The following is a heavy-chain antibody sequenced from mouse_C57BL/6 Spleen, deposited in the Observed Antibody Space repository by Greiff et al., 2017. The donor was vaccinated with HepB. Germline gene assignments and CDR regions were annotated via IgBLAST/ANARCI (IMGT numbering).Heavy chain of an antibody. V-gene: IGHV5-15*01. D-gene: IGHD2-5*01. Sequence: EVHLVESGGGLVQPGGSLKLSCAASGFTFSDYGMAWVRQAPRKGPEWVAFISNLAYSIYYADTVTGRFTISRENAKNTLYLEMSSLRSEDTAMYYCARRGGYSNYEYFDVWGTGTTVTVSS. CDR3: ARRGGYSNYEYFDV. J-gene: IGHJ1*03. CDR2: ISNLAYSI. CDR1: GFTFSDYG.